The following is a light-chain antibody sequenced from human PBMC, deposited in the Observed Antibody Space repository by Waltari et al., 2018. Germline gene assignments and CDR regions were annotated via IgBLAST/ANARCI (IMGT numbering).Light chain of an antibody. V-gene: IGLV1-47*01. Sequence: QSVLTQPPSASGTPGQRVTISCSGSSSTIGSNYVYWYQHLPGTAPKLLTYRIDQRPSGVPDRFSGSKSGTSASLAISELRSEDEADYYCVAWDDSLSATVFGGGTKLTVL. J-gene: IGLJ3*02. CDR1: SSTIGSNY. CDR2: RID. CDR3: VAWDDSLSATV.